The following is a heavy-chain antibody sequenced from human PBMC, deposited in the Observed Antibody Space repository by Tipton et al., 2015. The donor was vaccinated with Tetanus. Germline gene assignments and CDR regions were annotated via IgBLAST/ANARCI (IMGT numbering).Heavy chain of an antibody. J-gene: IGHJ5*02. CDR1: GDSISRGGYF. CDR2: IYYSGDP. V-gene: IGHV4-31*03. D-gene: IGHD6-13*01. CDR3: ARGRQRLVPAGFDL. Sequence: TLSLTCTVSGDSISRGGYFWNWSRQRPGKGPEWIGYIYYSGDPYYNPSLKSRVSMSVDTSKKQFSLNLSSVTAADSAVYYCARGRQRLVPAGFDLWGQGTLVTVSS.